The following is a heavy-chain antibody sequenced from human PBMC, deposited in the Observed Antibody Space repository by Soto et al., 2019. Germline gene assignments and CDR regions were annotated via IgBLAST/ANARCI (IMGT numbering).Heavy chain of an antibody. CDR3: AKDTNYYDSSGYYGGGAFDI. CDR1: GFTFSSYS. V-gene: IGHV3-48*01. CDR2: ISSSTI. J-gene: IGHJ3*02. Sequence: GGSLRLSCAASGFTFSSYSMNWFRQAPGKGLEWVSYISSSTIYYADSVKGRFTISRDNAKNSLYLQMNSLRAEDTAVYYCAKDTNYYDSSGYYGGGAFDIWGQGTMVTVS. D-gene: IGHD3-22*01.